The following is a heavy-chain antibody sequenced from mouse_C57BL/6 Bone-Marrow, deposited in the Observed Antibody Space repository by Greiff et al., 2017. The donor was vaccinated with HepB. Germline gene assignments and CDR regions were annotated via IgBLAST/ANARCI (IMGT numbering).Heavy chain of an antibody. D-gene: IGHD3-1*01. CDR2: ISSGGSYT. J-gene: IGHJ3*01. Sequence: DVMLVESGGDLVKPGGSLKLSCAASGFTFSSYGMSWVRQTPDKRLEWVATISSGGSYTYYPDSVKGRFTLSRDNAKNTLYLQMSSLKSEDTAMYYCARPGYVAWFAYWGQGTRVTVSA. CDR3: ARPGYVAWFAY. CDR1: GFTFSSYG. V-gene: IGHV5-6*02.